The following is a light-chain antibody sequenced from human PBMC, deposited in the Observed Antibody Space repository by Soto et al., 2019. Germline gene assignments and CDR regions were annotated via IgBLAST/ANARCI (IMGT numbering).Light chain of an antibody. J-gene: IGLJ3*02. CDR2: LESSGSQ. CDR3: ETWNSNTRV. Sequence: PVLTPSSSASASLGSSVHLTCTLSRGHRSYLIAWHQQQPGKAPRFLMRLESSGSQNKGSGVPDRFSGSSSGAARYLTIANLQSEDEAEYYCETWNSNTRVFGGGTKVTVL. V-gene: IGLV4-60*03. CDR1: RGHRSYL.